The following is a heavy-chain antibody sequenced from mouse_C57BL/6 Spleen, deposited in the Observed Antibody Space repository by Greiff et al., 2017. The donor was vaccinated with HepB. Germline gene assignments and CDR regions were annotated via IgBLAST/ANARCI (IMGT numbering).Heavy chain of an antibody. D-gene: IGHD2-2*01. J-gene: IGHJ4*01. Sequence: QVQLQQPGAELVKPGASVKLSCKASGYTFTSYWMQWVKQRPGQGLEWIGEIDPSDSYTNYNQKFKGKATLTVDTSSSTAYMQLSSLTSEDSAVYYCARTGYGGYYAMDYWGQGTSVTVSS. CDR1: GYTFTSYW. CDR3: ARTGYGGYYAMDY. CDR2: IDPSDSYT. V-gene: IGHV1-50*01.